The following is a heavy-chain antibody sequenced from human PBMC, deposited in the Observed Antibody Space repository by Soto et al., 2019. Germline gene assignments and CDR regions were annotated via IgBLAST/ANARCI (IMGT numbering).Heavy chain of an antibody. CDR1: GYMFTKSA. J-gene: IGHJ4*01. D-gene: IGHD6-19*01. V-gene: IGHV1-3*01. CDR3: ARDGVAAGNINFDY. CDR2: ISGDSGNT. Sequence: GASVKGSCKASGYMFTKSAMHWVRQAHGQRLEWMGWISGDSGNTKYSPKLQDRVTITRDTSASTAYMELSSLRSEDTALYYCARDGVAAGNINFDYWGQGTLVTVS.